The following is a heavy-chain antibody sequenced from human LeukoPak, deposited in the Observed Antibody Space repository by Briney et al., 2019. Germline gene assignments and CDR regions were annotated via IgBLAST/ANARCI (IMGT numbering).Heavy chain of an antibody. CDR2: IYYSGST. Sequence: SETLSLTCTVSGGSISSHYWSWIRQPPGKGLEWIGYIYYSGSTNYNPSLKSRFTISVDTYKNQFSLKLSSVTAADTAVYYCARDHLSCSSTSCYRGYDYWGQGTLVTVSS. D-gene: IGHD2-2*01. CDR3: ARDHLSCSSTSCYRGYDY. V-gene: IGHV4-59*11. J-gene: IGHJ4*02. CDR1: GGSISSHY.